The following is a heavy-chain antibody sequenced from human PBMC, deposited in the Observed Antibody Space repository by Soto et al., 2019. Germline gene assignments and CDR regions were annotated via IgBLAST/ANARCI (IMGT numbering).Heavy chain of an antibody. CDR3: AKHPERIAEIGWFDP. V-gene: IGHV3-48*01. CDR1: GFTFSSYS. J-gene: IGHJ5*02. D-gene: IGHD6-13*01. Sequence: EVQLVESGGGLVQPGGSLRLSCAASGFTFSSYSMNWVRQAPGKGLEWVSYISSSSSTIYYAASVKGRFTISRDNAKNSLYLKMNSLRAEDTSVYYCAKHPERIAEIGWFDPWGQGTLVTVSS. CDR2: ISSSSSTI.